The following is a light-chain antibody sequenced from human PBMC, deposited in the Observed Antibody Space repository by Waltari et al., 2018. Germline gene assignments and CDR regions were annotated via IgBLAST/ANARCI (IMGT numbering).Light chain of an antibody. J-gene: IGLJ3*02. V-gene: IGLV2-8*01. CDR2: EGS. Sequence: QSALTQPPSASGSPRQSLTISCTGTSSDVGGYKYASWYQQHPGKAPKLMIYEGSKRPSGVPDRFSGSKSGNTSSLTVSGLQGEDEADYYCSSYAGSHNLVFGGGTKLTVL. CDR3: SSYAGSHNLV. CDR1: SSDVGGYKY.